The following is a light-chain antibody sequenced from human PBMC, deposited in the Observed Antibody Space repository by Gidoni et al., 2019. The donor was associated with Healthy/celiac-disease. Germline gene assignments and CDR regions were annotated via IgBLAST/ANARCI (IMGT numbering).Light chain of an antibody. CDR1: AFPKQY. CDR3: QSADSSGTYVV. J-gene: IGLJ2*01. Sequence: YELTQPPSVSVSPGQTARITCSGDAFPKQYAYWYQQKPGQAPGLVIYKDSERPSGTPERFSGSSSGTTVTLTISGVQAEDEADYYCQSADSSGTYVVFGGGTKLTVL. CDR2: KDS. V-gene: IGLV3-25*03.